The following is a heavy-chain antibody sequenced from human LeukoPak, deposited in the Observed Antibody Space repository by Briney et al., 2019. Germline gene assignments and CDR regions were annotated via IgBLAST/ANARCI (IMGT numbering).Heavy chain of an antibody. CDR2: IIPIFGIA. Sequence: SVKVSCKASGGTFSSYAISWVRRAPGQGLEWMGRIIPIFGIANYAQKFQGRVTITADKSTSTAYMELSSLRSEDTAVYYCASSDGYNLSELDYWGQGTLVTVSS. CDR1: GGTFSSYA. V-gene: IGHV1-69*04. CDR3: ASSDGYNLSELDY. D-gene: IGHD5-24*01. J-gene: IGHJ4*02.